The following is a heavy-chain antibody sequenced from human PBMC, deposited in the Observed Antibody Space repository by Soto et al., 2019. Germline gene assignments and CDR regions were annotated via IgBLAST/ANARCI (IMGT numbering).Heavy chain of an antibody. CDR2: IFYSGST. CDR1: GGSISGHY. J-gene: IGHJ4*02. CDR3: ARVGSSGWSPDY. Sequence: QVQLQESGPGLVKPSETLSLTCSVSGGSISGHYWTWIRQSPGKGLEWIGYIFYSGSTNYNPSLKSRVNISVDTSKNQFSLKMSSVTAADTAVYYCARVGSSGWSPDYWGRGTLVTVSS. V-gene: IGHV4-59*11. D-gene: IGHD6-19*01.